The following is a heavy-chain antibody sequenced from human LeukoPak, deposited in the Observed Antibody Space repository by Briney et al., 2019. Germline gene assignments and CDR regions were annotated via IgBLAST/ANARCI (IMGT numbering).Heavy chain of an antibody. V-gene: IGHV3-23*01. J-gene: IGHJ4*02. CDR2: ISGSGGST. CDR3: AKGNVVTAIRPPGDFDY. Sequence: HTGGSLRLSCAAAGFTFSSYAMHWVRQVAGKGLEWVSGISGSGGSTYYADSVKGRFTISRDNSKNTLYLQMNSLRAEDTAVYYCAKGNVVTAIRPPGDFDYWGQGTLVTVSS. CDR1: GFTFSSYA. D-gene: IGHD2-21*02.